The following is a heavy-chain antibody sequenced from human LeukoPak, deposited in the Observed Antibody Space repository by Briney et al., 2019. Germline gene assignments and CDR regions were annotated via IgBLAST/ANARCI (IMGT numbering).Heavy chain of an antibody. Sequence: PGGSLRLSCPASGFTVRTNYMSWVRQAPGKGLEWVSVIYDSGSTYYADSVKGRFTISRDNSKNTLYLQMNSLRAEDTAVYYCAREKNDIVVTSYYFDYWGQGTLVTVSS. D-gene: IGHD5-12*01. CDR3: AREKNDIVVTSYYFDY. CDR2: IYDSGST. V-gene: IGHV3-53*01. CDR1: GFTVRTNY. J-gene: IGHJ4*02.